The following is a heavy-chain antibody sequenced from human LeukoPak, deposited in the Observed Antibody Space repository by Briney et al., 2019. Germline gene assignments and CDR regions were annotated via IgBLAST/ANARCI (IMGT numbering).Heavy chain of an antibody. D-gene: IGHD6-13*01. CDR1: GYTFTGYY. J-gene: IGHJ1*01. CDR3: ANGYSSSWEKYFQH. Sequence: APVKVSCKASGYTFTGYYMHWVRQAPGQGLEWMGWINPNSGGTNYAQKFQGRVTMTRDTSISTAYMELSRLRSDDTAVYYCANGYSSSWEKYFQHWGQGTLVTVSS. V-gene: IGHV1-2*02. CDR2: INPNSGGT.